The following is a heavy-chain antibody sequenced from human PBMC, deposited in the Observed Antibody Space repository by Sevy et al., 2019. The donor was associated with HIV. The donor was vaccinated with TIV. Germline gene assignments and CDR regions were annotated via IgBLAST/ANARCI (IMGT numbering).Heavy chain of an antibody. CDR2: ISGISTYT. Sequence: GGSLRLSCAASGFTFSDYYMSWIRQAPGKGLEWVSYISGISTYTNYSDSVKGRFTISRDNAKNSLYLQMNSLRAEDTAVYYCARDSWEGRYCSGPNWFDPWGHGTLVTVSS. J-gene: IGHJ5*02. D-gene: IGHD2-15*01. V-gene: IGHV3-11*06. CDR1: GFTFSDYY. CDR3: ARDSWEGRYCSGPNWFDP.